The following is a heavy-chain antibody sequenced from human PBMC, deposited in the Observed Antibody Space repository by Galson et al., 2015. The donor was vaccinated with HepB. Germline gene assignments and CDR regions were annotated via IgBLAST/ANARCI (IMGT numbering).Heavy chain of an antibody. J-gene: IGHJ3*02. Sequence: GAEVKKPGESLKISCKGLGYSFTSYWIAWVRQMPGKGLEWMGIIYPGDSDTRYSPSFQGQITISVDKSMSTAYLQWSSLRASDTAMYYCARRVVGATRQFDIWGQGTMVTVSS. CDR1: GYSFTSYW. D-gene: IGHD1-26*01. CDR3: ARRVVGATRQFDI. V-gene: IGHV5-51*01. CDR2: IYPGDSDT.